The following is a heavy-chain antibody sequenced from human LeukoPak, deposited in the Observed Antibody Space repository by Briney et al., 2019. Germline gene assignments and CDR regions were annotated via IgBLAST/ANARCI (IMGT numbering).Heavy chain of an antibody. CDR1: GVIFEQYG. V-gene: IGHV3-9*01. CDR2: ISWNGVTI. Sequence: GGSLRLSCEVSGVIFEQYGMHWVRQAPGKGLEGVAGISWNGVTINYGDSVKGRFTISRDNAKSFLYLQMNSLRPEDTALYYCVKDISGWSYFDYWGQGTRVTVSP. J-gene: IGHJ4*02. D-gene: IGHD6-19*01. CDR3: VKDISGWSYFDY.